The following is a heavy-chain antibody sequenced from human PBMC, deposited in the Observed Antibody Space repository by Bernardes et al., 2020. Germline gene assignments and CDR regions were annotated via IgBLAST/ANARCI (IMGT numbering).Heavy chain of an antibody. CDR3: AKDRGRYYYDGSGYYGS. D-gene: IGHD3-22*01. CDR2: VSATRTSL. V-gene: IGHV3-23*01. Sequence: GRSLRPSCVVSGFTSSSYGVTRVRQAPGKGLEWVSPVSATRTSLYYADSVKGRFTTSRDNSKNTLYLQMNSLRVEDTAVYYCAKDRGRYYYDGSGYYGSWGQGTLVIVSS. CDR1: GFTSSSYG. J-gene: IGHJ5*02.